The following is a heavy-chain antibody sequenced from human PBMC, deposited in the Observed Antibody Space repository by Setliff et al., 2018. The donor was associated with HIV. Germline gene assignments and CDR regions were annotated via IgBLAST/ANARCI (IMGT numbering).Heavy chain of an antibody. D-gene: IGHD3-22*01. V-gene: IGHV4-39*01. CDR1: GGSISSSSYY. CDR2: MSYTGTT. CDR3: AMGSSGYPFDY. Sequence: KPSETLSLTCSASGGSISSSSYYWGWIRQPPGKGLDWIGSMSYTGTTYDNPSLKSRVTISVDTSKNQFSLKLTSVTAADAAVYFCAMGSSGYPFDYWGQGSLVTVSS. J-gene: IGHJ4*02.